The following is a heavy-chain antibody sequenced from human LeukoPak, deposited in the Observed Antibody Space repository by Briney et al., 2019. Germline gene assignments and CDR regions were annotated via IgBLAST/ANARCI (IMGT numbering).Heavy chain of an antibody. V-gene: IGHV3-23*01. Sequence: GGSLRLSCAGSGFTCSSYAMSWVRQAPGKGLEWVSAISGSGGSTYYADSVKGRFTISRDNSKNTLYLQMNSLRAEDTAAYYCARPRDGSGYYFDYWGQGTLVTVSS. CDR3: ARPRDGSGYYFDY. J-gene: IGHJ4*02. D-gene: IGHD3-22*01. CDR1: GFTCSSYA. CDR2: ISGSGGST.